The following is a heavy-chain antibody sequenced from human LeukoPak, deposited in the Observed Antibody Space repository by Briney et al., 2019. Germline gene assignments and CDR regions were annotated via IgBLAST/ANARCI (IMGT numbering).Heavy chain of an antibody. CDR1: GFTFSSYA. CDR3: AKYRGSGWYFDY. Sequence: PGGSLRLSCAASGFTFSSYAMSWVRQAPGKGLEWVSTISSSSDSTYYADSVKGRFTIPRGNSKNTLYLQMNSLRAEDTAVYNCAKYRGSGWYFDYWGQGTLVTVSS. D-gene: IGHD6-19*01. CDR2: ISSSSDST. J-gene: IGHJ4*02. V-gene: IGHV3-23*01.